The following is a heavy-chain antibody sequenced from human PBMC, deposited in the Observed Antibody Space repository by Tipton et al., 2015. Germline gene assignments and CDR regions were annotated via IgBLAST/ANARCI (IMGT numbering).Heavy chain of an antibody. Sequence: TLSLTCTVSGGSISSSSYYWGWIRQPPGKGLEWIGSIYYSGSAYYNPSLKSRVIISVDTSKNQFSLKLSSVTAADTAVYYCARRRVVAATLDAFDIWGQGTMVTVSS. J-gene: IGHJ3*02. D-gene: IGHD2-15*01. V-gene: IGHV4-39*01. CDR3: ARRRVVAATLDAFDI. CDR1: GGSISSSSYY. CDR2: IYYSGSA.